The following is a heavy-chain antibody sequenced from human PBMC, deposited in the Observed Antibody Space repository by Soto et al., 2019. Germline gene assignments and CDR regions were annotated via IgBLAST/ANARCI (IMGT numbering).Heavy chain of an antibody. V-gene: IGHV1-69*02. D-gene: IGHD3-16*01. CDR1: GGTFSSYT. CDR2: IIPILGIA. Sequence: QVQLVQSGAEVKKPGSSVQVSCKASGGTFSSYTISWVRQAPGQGLEWMGRIIPILGIANYAQKFQGRVTITADKSTSTAYMAMSSLRSEDTAVYYCASHLGGFAPWGQGTLVTVFS. J-gene: IGHJ5*02. CDR3: ASHLGGFAP.